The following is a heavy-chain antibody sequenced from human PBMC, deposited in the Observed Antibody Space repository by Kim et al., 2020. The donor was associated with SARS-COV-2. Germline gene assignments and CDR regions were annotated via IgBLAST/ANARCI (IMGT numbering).Heavy chain of an antibody. CDR2: INHSRST. CDR3: ARGRAGVVPAPVLGLGPYYDYYAMDV. J-gene: IGHJ6*02. CDR1: GGSFSDYN. Sequence: SETLSLTCAVYGGSFSDYNWSWIRQPPGKGLEWIGEINHSRSTNLSPSLKSRITISVDTSKSQFSLRLKSMTATDTAVYYCARGRAGVVPAPVLGLGPYYDYYAMDVWGRGTPVAVSS. V-gene: IGHV4-34*01. D-gene: IGHD2-2*02.